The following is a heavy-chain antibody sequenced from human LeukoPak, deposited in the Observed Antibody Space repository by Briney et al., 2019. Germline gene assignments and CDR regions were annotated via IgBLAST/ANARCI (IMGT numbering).Heavy chain of an antibody. CDR3: ARGLQYSSSSGNFGDC. CDR1: GGSFSGYY. D-gene: IGHD6-6*01. CDR2: ISHSGST. Sequence: PSETLSLTCAVYGGSFSGYYWSWIRQPPGKGLEWIGAISHSGSTNYNPSLKSRVTISVDTSKNQFSLKLTSVTAADTAVYYCARGLQYSSSSGNFGDCWGQGTLVTVSS. V-gene: IGHV4-34*01. J-gene: IGHJ4*02.